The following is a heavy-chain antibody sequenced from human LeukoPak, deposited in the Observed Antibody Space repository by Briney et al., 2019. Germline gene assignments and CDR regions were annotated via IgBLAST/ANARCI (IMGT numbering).Heavy chain of an antibody. D-gene: IGHD2-21*01. J-gene: IGHJ6*02. Sequence: AASVKVSCKASGFTFTSYYMHWVRQAPGQGLEWMGIINPSGGSTSYAQKFQGRVTMTRDTSTSTVYMELSSLRSEDTAVYYWARVVGARGYYYGMDVWGQGTTVTVSS. CDR2: INPSGGST. CDR3: ARVVGARGYYYGMDV. CDR1: GFTFTSYY. V-gene: IGHV1-46*01.